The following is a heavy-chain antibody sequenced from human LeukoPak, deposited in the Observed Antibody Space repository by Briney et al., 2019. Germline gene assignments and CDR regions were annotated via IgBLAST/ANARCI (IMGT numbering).Heavy chain of an antibody. V-gene: IGHV1-18*01. D-gene: IGHD4-17*01. CDR3: ARDPPYYGDYRASYYYYGMDV. J-gene: IGHJ6*02. CDR2: ISAYNGNT. CDR1: GYTFTSYG. Sequence: ASVKVSCKASGYTFTSYGISWVRQAPGQGLEWMGWISAYNGNTNYAQKLQGRVTMTTDTSTSTAYMELRSLRSDDTAVYYCARDPPYYGDYRASYYYYGMDVWGQGTTVTVSS.